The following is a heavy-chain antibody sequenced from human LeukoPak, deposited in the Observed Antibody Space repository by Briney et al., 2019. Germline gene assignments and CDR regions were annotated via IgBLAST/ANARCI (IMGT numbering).Heavy chain of an antibody. CDR2: ISSSSTI. D-gene: IGHD3-3*01. J-gene: IGHJ6*02. V-gene: IGHV3-48*02. CDR1: GFTFSSYS. Sequence: GGSLRLSCAASGFTFSSYSMNWVRQAPGKGLEWVSYISSSSTIYYADSVKGRFTISRDNAKNSLYLQMNSLRDEDTAVYYCARSRPLLEHYYYYYGMDVWGQGTTVTVSS. CDR3: ARSRPLLEHYYYYYGMDV.